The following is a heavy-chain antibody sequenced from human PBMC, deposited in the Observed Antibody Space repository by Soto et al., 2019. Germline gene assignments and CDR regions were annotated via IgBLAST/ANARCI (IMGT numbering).Heavy chain of an antibody. J-gene: IGHJ3*02. V-gene: IGHV1-8*01. CDR1: GYTFTNYD. CDR2: MNPNTGNT. Sequence: QVQLVQSGAEVKKPGASVKVSCKASGYTFTNYDINWVRQATGQGLEWMGWMNPNTGNTGYAQKFQGRVTMTWNTSISTAYMELSSLTSEDTAVYYCARQRSHSSSWSDAFDIWGQETMVTVSS. CDR3: ARQRSHSSSWSDAFDI. D-gene: IGHD6-13*01.